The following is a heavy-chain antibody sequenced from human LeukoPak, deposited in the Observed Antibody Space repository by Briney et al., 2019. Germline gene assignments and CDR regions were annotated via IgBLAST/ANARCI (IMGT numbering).Heavy chain of an antibody. Sequence: GGSLRLSCAASGFTFTNHWMHWVRQAPGKGLVWVSRIRPDGRETNHADSVKGRFTISRDNAKNTLYLQMNSLRAEDTAAYYCVKSGPDFGDLPSEYYFDFWGQGTLVTVSS. CDR1: GFTFTNHW. D-gene: IGHD4-17*01. CDR2: IRPDGRET. V-gene: IGHV3-74*01. J-gene: IGHJ4*02. CDR3: VKSGPDFGDLPSEYYFDF.